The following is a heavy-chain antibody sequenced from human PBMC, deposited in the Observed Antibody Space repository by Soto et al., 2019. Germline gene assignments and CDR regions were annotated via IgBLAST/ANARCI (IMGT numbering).Heavy chain of an antibody. J-gene: IGHJ4*02. CDR3: AKGSIEYSASVDN. D-gene: IGHD5-12*01. Sequence: VQLVESGGGVVQPGRSLRLSCAASGFTFSDYTIHWVRQAPGKGLEWVSVISARGGSSYFADSVKGRFTISRDNSKNVLSLEMNSLRAEDTAIYFCAKGSIEYSASVDNWGQGTLVLVSS. CDR1: GFTFSDYT. CDR2: ISARGGSS. V-gene: IGHV3-23*04.